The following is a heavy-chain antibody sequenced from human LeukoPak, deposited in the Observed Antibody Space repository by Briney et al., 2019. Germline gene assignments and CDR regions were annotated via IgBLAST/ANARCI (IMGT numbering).Heavy chain of an antibody. D-gene: IGHD6-6*01. V-gene: IGHV1-8*01. CDR1: GYTFTSYD. CDR2: MNPNSGNT. Sequence: ASVKVSCKASGYTFTSYDINWVRQATGQGLEWMGWMNPNSGNTGYAQKFQGRVTMTRNTSISTAYMELSSLRSEDTAVYYCARGDGSSYPPDYYYYYMDVWGKGTTVTVSS. J-gene: IGHJ6*03. CDR3: ARGDGSSYPPDYYYYYMDV.